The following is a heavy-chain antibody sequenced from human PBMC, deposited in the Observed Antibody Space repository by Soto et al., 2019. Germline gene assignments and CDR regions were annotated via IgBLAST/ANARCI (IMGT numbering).Heavy chain of an antibody. CDR3: ARGVVVVVATYGMDV. CDR2: IWYDGSNK. Sequence: PGGSLRLSCAASGFTFSSYGMHWVRQAPGKGLEWVSVIWYDGSNKYYADSVKGRFTISRDNSKNTLYLQMSSLRAEDMAVYYCARGVVVVVATYGMDVWGQGTTVTVSS. J-gene: IGHJ6*02. D-gene: IGHD2-15*01. CDR1: GFTFSSYG. V-gene: IGHV3-33*01.